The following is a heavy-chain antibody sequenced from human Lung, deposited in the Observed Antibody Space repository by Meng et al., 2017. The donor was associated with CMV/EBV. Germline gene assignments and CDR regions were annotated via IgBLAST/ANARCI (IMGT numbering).Heavy chain of an antibody. CDR1: GGSITSYY. Sequence: SETXSLXXTVSGGSITSYYRSWIRQPPGKGLEWIAYMYYSRDASYNPSLRSRVTVSVDTSKSQFSLQLSSVTAADTAVYYCARDWQGGAEPYGMDVWGQGTTVXVSS. D-gene: IGHD1-14*01. CDR2: MYYSRDA. J-gene: IGHJ6*02. CDR3: ARDWQGGAEPYGMDV. V-gene: IGHV4-59*01.